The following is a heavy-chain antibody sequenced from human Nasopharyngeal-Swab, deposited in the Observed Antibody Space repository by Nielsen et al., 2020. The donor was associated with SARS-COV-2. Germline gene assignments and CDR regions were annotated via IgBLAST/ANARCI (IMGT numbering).Heavy chain of an antibody. CDR1: GFALSSYW. D-gene: IGHD2-2*01. CDR3: AKTIRPAATGFDY. Sequence: GGSLRLSCAASGFALSSYWMHWVRQTPGKGLVWVSRLHSDGTSTRYADSVKGRFTISRDNAKNTLHLQMDSLRGEDTAVYYCAKTIRPAATGFDYWGQGTLVTVSS. J-gene: IGHJ4*02. CDR2: LHSDGTST. V-gene: IGHV3-74*01.